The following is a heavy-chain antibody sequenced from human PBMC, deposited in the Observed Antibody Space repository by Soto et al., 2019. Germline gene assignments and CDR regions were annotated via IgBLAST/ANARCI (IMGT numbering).Heavy chain of an antibody. D-gene: IGHD3-3*01. J-gene: IGHJ3*01. CDR3: VKDRRFLEAWGAFDV. Sequence: EMQLVESGGGLVQPGRSLRLSCAASGFTFDDYAMHWVRQVPGKGLEWVSGISWNSEVKLYADTTKGRFAISRDNAKNSLYLQIDGLGVEDTAFYYCVKDRRFLEAWGAFDVWGQGTLVNVSS. CDR1: GFTFDDYA. V-gene: IGHV3-9*01. CDR2: ISWNSEVK.